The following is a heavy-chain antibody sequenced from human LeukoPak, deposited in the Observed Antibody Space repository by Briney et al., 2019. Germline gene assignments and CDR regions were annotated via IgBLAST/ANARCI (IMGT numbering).Heavy chain of an antibody. CDR3: ARDSR. J-gene: IGHJ4*02. Sequence: PGGSLRLSCVASGFTISSVWMSWVRQAPGKGLEWVANISPDETVKTYVDSVEGRFTISKDNAKNSVYLQMNSLTVEATAVYYCARDSRWGQGTLVSVSS. CDR1: GFTISSVW. CDR2: ISPDETVK. V-gene: IGHV3-7*01.